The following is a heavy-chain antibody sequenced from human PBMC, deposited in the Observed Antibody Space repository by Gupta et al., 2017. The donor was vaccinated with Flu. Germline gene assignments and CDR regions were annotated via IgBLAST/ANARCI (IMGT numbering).Heavy chain of an antibody. V-gene: IGHV3-53*02. CDR1: GFPVSSNY. CDR2: IYSGGST. D-gene: IGHD2-15*01. J-gene: IGHJ6*02. Sequence: EVQLVETGGGLIQPGGSLRLSCAASGFPVSSNYMSWVRQAPGPGLEWVSVIYSGGSTYYADSVKGRFTISRDNSKNTLYLQMNSLRAEDTAGYYCARAPCSGGSCYSGGYYYYGMDVWGQGTTVTVAS. CDR3: ARAPCSGGSCYSGGYYYYGMDV.